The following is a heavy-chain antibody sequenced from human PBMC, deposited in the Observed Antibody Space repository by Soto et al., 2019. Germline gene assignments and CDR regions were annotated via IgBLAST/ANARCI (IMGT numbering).Heavy chain of an antibody. V-gene: IGHV1-69*01. CDR3: ASVYDGFFGY. CDR2: IIPVYGTT. Sequence: QVQLVQSGAEVRKSGSSVKVSCKASGSTFSKYAINWVRQAPGQGLEGMGGIIPVYGTTDYAQKFQGRVTITADESTSTAYMELSSLRSEDTAVYYCASVYDGFFGYWGQGTLVTVSS. CDR1: GSTFSKYA. D-gene: IGHD5-12*01. J-gene: IGHJ4*02.